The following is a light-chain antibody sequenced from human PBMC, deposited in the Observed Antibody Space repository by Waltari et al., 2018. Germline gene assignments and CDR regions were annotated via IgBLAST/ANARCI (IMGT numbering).Light chain of an antibody. CDR1: QNINGW. CDR2: STS. Sequence: DIQMTQSPSTLSASVGNRVTVPCRTSQNINGWLAWYQQKPGKAPTLLIYSTSNLMNGVPPRCSGSGGATEVTLTISSMQPDDFAIYYCQQHDRSSAYPFGPGTKVE. CDR3: QQHDRSSAYP. J-gene: IGKJ2*01. V-gene: IGKV1-5*03.